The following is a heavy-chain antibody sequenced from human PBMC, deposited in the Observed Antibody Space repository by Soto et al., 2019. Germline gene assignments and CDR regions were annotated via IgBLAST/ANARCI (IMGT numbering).Heavy chain of an antibody. Sequence: GGSLRLSCAASGFTFDDYAMHWVRQAPGKGLEWVSGISWNSGSIGYADSVKGRFTISRDNAKNSLYLQMNSLRAEDTALYYCAKAPLGFCSGGSCYFDYWGQGTLVTVSS. CDR2: ISWNSGSI. V-gene: IGHV3-9*01. CDR1: GFTFDDYA. J-gene: IGHJ4*02. D-gene: IGHD2-15*01. CDR3: AKAPLGFCSGGSCYFDY.